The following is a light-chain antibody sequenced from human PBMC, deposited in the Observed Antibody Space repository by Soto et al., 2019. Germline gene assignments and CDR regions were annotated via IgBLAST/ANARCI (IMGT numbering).Light chain of an antibody. V-gene: IGKV1-12*01. CDR1: QGIYTW. Sequence: DIQMNLSPASVSASVGDRVTITCRASQGIYTWLAWYQQKPGKAPNLLIYTASSLQSGVPSRFSGSGSGTDFTLTVSSLQPEDFATYSCQQSYNSPQTFGQGTKV. CDR2: TAS. J-gene: IGKJ1*01. CDR3: QQSYNSPQT.